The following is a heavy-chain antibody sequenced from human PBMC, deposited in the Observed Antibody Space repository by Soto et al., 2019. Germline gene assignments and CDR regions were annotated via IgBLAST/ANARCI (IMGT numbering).Heavy chain of an antibody. V-gene: IGHV4-34*01. CDR3: ARGTGETVHPPRGCYMDV. CDR1: GGSFSGYY. Sequence: SETLSLTCAVYGGSFSGYYWSWIRQPPGKGLEWIGEINHSGSTNYNPSLKSRVTISVDTSKNQFSLKLSSVTAADTAVYYCARGTGETVHPPRGCYMDVGGKGTRVTVSS. J-gene: IGHJ6*03. D-gene: IGHD4-4*01. CDR2: INHSGST.